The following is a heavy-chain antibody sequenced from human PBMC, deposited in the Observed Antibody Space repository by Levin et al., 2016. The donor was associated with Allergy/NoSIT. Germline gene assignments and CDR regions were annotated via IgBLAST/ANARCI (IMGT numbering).Heavy chain of an antibody. CDR3: ARGGAMVRGVMGY. CDR2: ISYDGSNK. D-gene: IGHD3-10*01. V-gene: IGHV3-30-3*01. Sequence: VRQAPGKGLEWVAVISYDGSNKYYADSVKGRFTISRDNSKNTLYLQMNSLRAEDTAVYYCARGGAMVRGVMGYWGQGTLVTVSS. J-gene: IGHJ4*02.